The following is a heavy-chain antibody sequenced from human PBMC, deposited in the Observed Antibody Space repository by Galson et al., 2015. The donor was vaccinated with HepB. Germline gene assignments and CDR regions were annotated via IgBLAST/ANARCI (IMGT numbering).Heavy chain of an antibody. J-gene: IGHJ3*02. CDR3: ARDFDYGDYGGDAFDI. V-gene: IGHV3-48*01. Sequence: SLRLSCAASGFTFSSYSMNWVRQAPGKGLEWVSYISSSSSTIYYADSVKGRFTISRDNAKNSLYLQMNSLRAEDTAVYYCARDFDYGDYGGDAFDIWGQGTMVTVSS. CDR1: GFTFSSYS. CDR2: ISSSSSTI. D-gene: IGHD4-17*01.